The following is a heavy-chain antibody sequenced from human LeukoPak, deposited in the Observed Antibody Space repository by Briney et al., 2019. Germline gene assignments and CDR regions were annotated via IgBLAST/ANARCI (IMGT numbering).Heavy chain of an antibody. CDR1: GFTVSSNY. V-gene: IGHV3-53*01. Sequence: GGSLRLSCAASGFTVSSNYMSWVRQAPGKGLEWVSVIYSGGSTYYADSVKGRFTISRDNSKNTLYLQMNSLKTEDTAVYYCTRESSGWYYDYWGQGTLVTVSS. CDR3: TRESSGWYYDY. CDR2: IYSGGST. D-gene: IGHD6-19*01. J-gene: IGHJ4*02.